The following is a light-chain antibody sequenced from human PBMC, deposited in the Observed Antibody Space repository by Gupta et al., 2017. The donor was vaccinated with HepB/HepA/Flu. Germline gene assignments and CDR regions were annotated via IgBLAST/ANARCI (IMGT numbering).Light chain of an antibody. V-gene: IGKV2-30*02. CDR1: QSLVHSSGNTF. CDR2: MRS. CDR3: GQGSYCPPT. J-gene: IGKJ2*01. Sequence: EVVMTQSPLSLAVTLGQPASLSCRSSQSLVHSSGNTFLTWFQQRPGQSPRRLIYMRSNRESGVPDRFSGSGSGTDFTLKISSVEAEDVGVYYCGQGSYCPPTFGQGTKMDIE.